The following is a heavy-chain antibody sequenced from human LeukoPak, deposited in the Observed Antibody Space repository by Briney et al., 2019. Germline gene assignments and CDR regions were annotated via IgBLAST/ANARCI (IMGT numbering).Heavy chain of an antibody. CDR2: IISIFGTA. D-gene: IGHD6-19*01. CDR1: GGTFSSYA. J-gene: IGHJ4*02. V-gene: IGHV1-69*05. Sequence: KVSCKASGGTFSSYAISWVRQAPGQGLEWMGRIISIFGTANYAQKFQGRVTITTDESTNTAYMELNSLRSEDTAVYYCARGNWDSSGWYYDYWGQGTLVTVSS. CDR3: ARGNWDSSGWYYDY.